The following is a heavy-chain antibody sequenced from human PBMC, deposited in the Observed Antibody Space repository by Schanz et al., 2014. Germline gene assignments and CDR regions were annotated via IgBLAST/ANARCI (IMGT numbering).Heavy chain of an antibody. V-gene: IGHV4-30-4*07. J-gene: IGHJ6*02. CDR3: ARGGRTTYNYYYGMDV. D-gene: IGHD1-1*01. CDR1: GGSISSGGYT. Sequence: QVQLQESGPGLVKPSQTLSLTCAVSGGSISSGGYTWSWIRQPPGKGLEWIGYIYYRGSTYYNPSIKGRVTISVDPSKTQFSLKLSSVTAADTAVYYCARGGRTTYNYYYGMDVWGQGTTVTVSS. CDR2: IYYRGST.